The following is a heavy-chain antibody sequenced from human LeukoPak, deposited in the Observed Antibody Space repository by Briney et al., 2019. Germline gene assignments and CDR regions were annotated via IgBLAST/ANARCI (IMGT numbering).Heavy chain of an antibody. V-gene: IGHV4-4*07. J-gene: IGHJ4*02. CDR3: ARGRVSGGFYLNGFDF. CDR1: GVPISTDY. D-gene: IGHD3-10*01. Sequence: TSDPLSLTCTLPGVPISTDYGSWIRQPPGKGLEWHGRINTSGTTVYNPSLKGRVTMSVNTSKNQLSLKLSSVTAADTAMYYCARGRVSGGFYLNGFDFWGQGAQVTVSS. CDR2: INTSGTT.